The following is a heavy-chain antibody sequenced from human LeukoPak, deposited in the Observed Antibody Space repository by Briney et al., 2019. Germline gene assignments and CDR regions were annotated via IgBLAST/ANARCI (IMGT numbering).Heavy chain of an antibody. V-gene: IGHV3-11*06. Sequence: GGSLRLSCAASGFTFSDYYMSWIRQAPGKGLEWVSYINSSSSYTNYADSVKGRFTISRDNAKNSLYLQMNSLRAEDTAVYYCASGKDSGYDLGDYWGQGTLVTVSS. J-gene: IGHJ4*02. CDR2: INSSSSYT. D-gene: IGHD5-12*01. CDR1: GFTFSDYY. CDR3: ASGKDSGYDLGDY.